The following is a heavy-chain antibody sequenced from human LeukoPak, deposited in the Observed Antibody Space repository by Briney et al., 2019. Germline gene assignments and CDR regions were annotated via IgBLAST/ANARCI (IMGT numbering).Heavy chain of an antibody. CDR3: ARKIVGVYSYDY. D-gene: IGHD1-26*01. Sequence: ASVKVSCKASGYTFTGYYMHWVRQAPGQGLEWMGWINPNSGGTNYAQKLQDRVTMTTDTSTSTAYMELRSLRSDDTAVYYCARKIVGVYSYDYWGQGTLVTVSS. J-gene: IGHJ4*02. V-gene: IGHV1-2*02. CDR1: GYTFTGYY. CDR2: INPNSGGT.